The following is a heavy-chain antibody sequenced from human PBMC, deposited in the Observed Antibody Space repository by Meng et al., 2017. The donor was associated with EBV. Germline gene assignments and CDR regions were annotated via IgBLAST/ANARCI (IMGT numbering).Heavy chain of an antibody. CDR2: INHSGST. V-gene: IGHV4-34*01. Sequence: QVQLQQWGAGLLKHSXXLSLTXAVYGGSXXGYYWSWIRQPPGKGLEWIGEINHSGSTNYNPSLKSRVTISVDTSKNQFSLKLSSVTAADTAVYYCARGGGNRGGIVGATYRLNWFDPWGQGTLGTVSS. J-gene: IGHJ5*02. CDR3: ARGGGNRGGIVGATYRLNWFDP. D-gene: IGHD1-26*01. CDR1: GGSXXGYY.